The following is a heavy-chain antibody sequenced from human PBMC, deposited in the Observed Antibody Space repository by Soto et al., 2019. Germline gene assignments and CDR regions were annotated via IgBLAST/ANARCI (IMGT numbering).Heavy chain of an antibody. J-gene: IGHJ4*02. CDR2: INPNSGGT. Sequence: ASVKVSCKASGYTFTGYYMHWVRQAPGQGLEWMGWINPNSGGTNYAQKFQGWVTMTRDTSISTAYMEVSRLRSDDTAVYYCARGRLGEAVAGTAPYYFDYWGQGTLVTVSS. CDR1: GYTFTGYY. CDR3: ARGRLGEAVAGTAPYYFDY. D-gene: IGHD6-19*01. V-gene: IGHV1-2*04.